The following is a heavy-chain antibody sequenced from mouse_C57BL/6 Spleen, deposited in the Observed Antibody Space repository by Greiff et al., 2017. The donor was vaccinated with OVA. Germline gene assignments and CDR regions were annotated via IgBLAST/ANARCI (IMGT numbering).Heavy chain of an antibody. CDR2: ISSGCSTI. Sequence: EVMLVESGGGLVKPGGSLKLSCAASGFTFSDYGMHWVRQAPEKGLEWVAYISSGCSTIYYADTVKGRFTISRDNAKNTLFLPMTSMRSEGTAVYYCARRVYDGYSMDDWGQGTSVTVSS. CDR3: ARRVYDGYSMDD. V-gene: IGHV5-17*01. J-gene: IGHJ4*01. CDR1: GFTFSDYG. D-gene: IGHD2-3*01.